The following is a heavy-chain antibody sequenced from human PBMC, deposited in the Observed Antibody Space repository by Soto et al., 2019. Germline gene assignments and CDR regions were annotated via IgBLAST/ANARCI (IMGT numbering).Heavy chain of an antibody. J-gene: IGHJ4*02. CDR3: ASRSSGTKFDS. V-gene: IGHV1-3*01. Sequence: ASVKVSCKASKYTFTTYAMHWVRQAPGQRLAWMGWINAGNTNTKYSQKFQGRVTITRDTSASTAYMELSSLRSEDTAVYYCASRSSGTKFDSWGLGTLVTVPQ. CDR1: KYTFTTYA. CDR2: INAGNTNT. D-gene: IGHD6-6*01.